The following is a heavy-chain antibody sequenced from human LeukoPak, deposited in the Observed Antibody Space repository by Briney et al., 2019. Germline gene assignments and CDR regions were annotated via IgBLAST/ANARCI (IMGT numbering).Heavy chain of an antibody. CDR1: GFTFDTYS. Sequence: GGSLRLSCAASGFTFDTYSMNWVRQAPGKGLEWISYISDSSGTIYYADSVKGRFTISRDNAKNSLYLQMNSLRAEDTAVYYCARGPYGDYVDALDYWGQGTLVTVSS. V-gene: IGHV3-48*01. J-gene: IGHJ4*02. CDR2: ISDSSGTI. CDR3: ARGPYGDYVDALDY. D-gene: IGHD4-17*01.